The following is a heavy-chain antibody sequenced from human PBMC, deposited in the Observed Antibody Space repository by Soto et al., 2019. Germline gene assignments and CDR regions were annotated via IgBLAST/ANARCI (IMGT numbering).Heavy chain of an antibody. CDR2: ISWNSGSI. D-gene: IGHD2-21*02. CDR1: GFTFDDYA. V-gene: IGHV3-9*01. CDR3: AKDGGGDLYYFDY. J-gene: IGHJ4*02. Sequence: DVQLVESGGGLVQPGRSLRLSCAASGFTFDDYAMHWVRQAPGKGLEWVSGISWNSGSIGYADSVKGRFTISRDNAKNSLYLQMNSLRAEDTALYYCAKDGGGDLYYFDYWGQGTLVTVSS.